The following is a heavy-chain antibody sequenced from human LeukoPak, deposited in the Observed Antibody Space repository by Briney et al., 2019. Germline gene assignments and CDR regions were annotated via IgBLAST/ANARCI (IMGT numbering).Heavy chain of an antibody. CDR3: ARADSSFDAFDI. CDR2: IYSVGST. V-gene: IGHV3-53*01. J-gene: IGHJ3*02. D-gene: IGHD6-6*01. CDR1: GFTVSSNY. Sequence: GGCLRLSCAASGFTVSSNYMSWVRQAPGKGLEWVSVIYSVGSTYYADSVKGRFTISRDNSKNTLYLQMNSLRAEDTAVYYCARADSSFDAFDIWGQGTMVTVSS.